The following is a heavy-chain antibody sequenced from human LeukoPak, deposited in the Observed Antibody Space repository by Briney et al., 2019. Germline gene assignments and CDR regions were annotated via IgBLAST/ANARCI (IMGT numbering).Heavy chain of an antibody. V-gene: IGHV3-7*03. CDR2: IKQDGSEK. CDR1: GFTFRTYW. Sequence: GGSLRLSCEGSGFTFRTYWMTWVRQAPGKGLEWVANIKQDGSEKYYVDSVKGRFTISRDNAQNSLYPQMNSLRAEDTAVYYCARPRDSGWSKTWDYWGQGTLVTVSS. D-gene: IGHD6-13*01. J-gene: IGHJ4*02. CDR3: ARPRDSGWSKTWDY.